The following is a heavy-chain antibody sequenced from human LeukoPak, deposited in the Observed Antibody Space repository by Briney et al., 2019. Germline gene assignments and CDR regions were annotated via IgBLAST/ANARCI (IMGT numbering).Heavy chain of an antibody. CDR3: ARDSPFMVPGTGDAFDI. CDR1: GYDFSTFG. Sequence: ASVKVSCKASGYDFSTFGISWVRQAPGEGLEWMGWISAYHGKTNFPRRFQGRVTLTTETSTSTGYMELRSLRSDDTAIYYCARDSPFMVPGTGDAFDIWGQGTMVSVSS. J-gene: IGHJ3*02. D-gene: IGHD6-19*01. CDR2: ISAYHGKT. V-gene: IGHV1-18*01.